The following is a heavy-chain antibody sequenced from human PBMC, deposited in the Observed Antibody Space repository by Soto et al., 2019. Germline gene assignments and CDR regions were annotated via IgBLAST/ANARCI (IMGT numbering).Heavy chain of an antibody. D-gene: IGHD3-9*01. CDR2: ISYDGSNK. Sequence: PGGSLRLSCAASGFTLSSYGMPWVRQAPGKGLEWVAVISYDGSNKYYADSVKGRFTISRDNSKNTLYLQMNSLRAEDTAVYYCAKEGRLYYDILTGYPPLDYWGQGTLVTVSS. CDR3: AKEGRLYYDILTGYPPLDY. CDR1: GFTLSSYG. V-gene: IGHV3-30*18. J-gene: IGHJ4*02.